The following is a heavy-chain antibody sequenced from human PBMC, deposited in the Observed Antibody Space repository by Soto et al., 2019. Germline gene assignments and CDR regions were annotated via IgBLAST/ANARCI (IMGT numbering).Heavy chain of an antibody. V-gene: IGHV3-23*01. CDR2: ISGSGGST. J-gene: IGHJ4*02. CDR1: GFTFSSYA. CDR3: AKDPTVVTDFDY. D-gene: IGHD4-17*01. Sequence: EVQLLESGGGLVQPGGPLRLSCAASGFTFSSYAMSWVRQAPGKGLEWVSAISGSGGSTYYADSVKGRFTISRDNSKNTLYLQMNSLRAEDTAVYYCAKDPTVVTDFDYWGQGTLVTVSS.